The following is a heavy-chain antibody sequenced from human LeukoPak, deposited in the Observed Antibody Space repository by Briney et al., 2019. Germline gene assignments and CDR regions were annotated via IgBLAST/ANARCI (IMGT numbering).Heavy chain of an antibody. CDR1: GASSTSSS. Sequence: KASETLSLTCNFSGASSTSSSWTWIRQPAGKGLEWIGRVYSGGTTDYNPSLKSRLTMSLDRSRNQFSLKLNSLTAADTAVYYCAREVVSTVLRGVFDSWGQGTLVTVSS. CDR2: VYSGGTT. V-gene: IGHV4-4*07. J-gene: IGHJ4*02. CDR3: AREVVSTVLRGVFDS. D-gene: IGHD3-10*01.